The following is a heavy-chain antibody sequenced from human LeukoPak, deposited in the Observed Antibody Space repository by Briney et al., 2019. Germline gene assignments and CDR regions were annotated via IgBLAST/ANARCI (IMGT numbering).Heavy chain of an antibody. D-gene: IGHD3-10*01. CDR1: GFTFSSYG. CDR3: AKTTVRGVIPSPLDY. J-gene: IGHJ4*02. V-gene: IGHV3-33*06. CDR2: IWYDGSNK. Sequence: GRSLRLSCAASGFTFSSYGMHWVRQAPGKGLEWVAVIWYDGSNKYYADSVKGRFTISRDNSKNTLYLQMNSLRAEDTAVYYCAKTTVRGVIPSPLDYWGQGTLVTVSS.